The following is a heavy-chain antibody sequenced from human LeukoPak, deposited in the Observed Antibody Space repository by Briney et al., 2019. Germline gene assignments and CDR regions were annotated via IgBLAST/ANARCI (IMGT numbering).Heavy chain of an antibody. CDR3: AKGVIRFTMVRGVSKPQNGAFDI. J-gene: IGHJ3*02. D-gene: IGHD3-10*01. CDR1: GGSISSDTYY. CDR2: IYKSGST. Sequence: SETLSLTCSVSGGSISSDTYYWGWIRQPPGKRLEWIGSIYKSGSTYYNPSLKSRITISEDTSRNRISLRLTSVTAADTAMYYCAKGVIRFTMVRGVSKPQNGAFDIWGQGTMVTVSS. V-gene: IGHV4-39*01.